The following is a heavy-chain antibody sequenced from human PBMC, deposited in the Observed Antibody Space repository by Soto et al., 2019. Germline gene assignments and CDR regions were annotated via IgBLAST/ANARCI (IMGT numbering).Heavy chain of an antibody. D-gene: IGHD7-27*01. CDR1: GGSISSGDYY. CDR2: IYYSGST. J-gene: IGHJ5*02. CDR3: ARRVTGGGERFGP. Sequence: SETLSLTCTVSGGSISSGDYYWSWIRQPPGKGLEWIGYIYYSGSTNYNPSLKSRVTISKDTSKNQFSLKLNSVTAADTAVYYCARRVTGGGERFGPWGLGTLVTVSS. V-gene: IGHV4-30-4*01.